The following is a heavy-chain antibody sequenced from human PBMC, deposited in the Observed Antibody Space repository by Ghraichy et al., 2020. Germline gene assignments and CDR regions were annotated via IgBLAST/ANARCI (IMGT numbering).Heavy chain of an antibody. Sequence: SETLSLTCTVSGGSISSYYWSWIRQPAGKGLEWIGRIYTSGSTNYNPSLKSRVTMSVDTSKNQFSLKLSSVTAADTAVYYCARGGCSGGSCYQDAFDIWGQGTMVTVSS. V-gene: IGHV4-4*07. CDR2: IYTSGST. CDR3: ARGGCSGGSCYQDAFDI. D-gene: IGHD2-15*01. J-gene: IGHJ3*02. CDR1: GGSISSYY.